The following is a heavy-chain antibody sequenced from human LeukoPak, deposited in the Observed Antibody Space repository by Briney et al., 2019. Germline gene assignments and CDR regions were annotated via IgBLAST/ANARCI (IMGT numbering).Heavy chain of an antibody. J-gene: IGHJ4*02. V-gene: IGHV3-48*02. CDR3: SRVRWVVREIGHY. Sequence: GGSLGVSRPADSCSLTSSFIKSGRPAPLQWLEWLAYISDTGHTIYYADSVKGRFTVSRDNAKNLLFLQMRRLRDDDTAVYYCSRVRWVVREIGHYWGQGTMVTVSS. D-gene: IGHD3-10*02. CDR2: ISDTGHTI. CDR1: SCSLTSSF.